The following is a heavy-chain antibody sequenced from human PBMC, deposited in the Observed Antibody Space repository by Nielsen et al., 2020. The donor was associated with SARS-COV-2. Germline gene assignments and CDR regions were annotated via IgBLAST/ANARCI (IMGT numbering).Heavy chain of an antibody. CDR2: INPNSGGT. V-gene: IGHV1-2*04. CDR1: GYTFTGYC. CDR3: ATGAAAGTQNWFDP. D-gene: IGHD6-13*01. Sequence: ASVKVSCKASGYTFTGYCMHWVRQAPGQGLEWMGWINPNSGGTNYAQKFQGWVTMTEDTSTDTAYMELSSLRSEDTAVYYCATGAAAGTQNWFDPWGQGTLVTVSS. J-gene: IGHJ5*02.